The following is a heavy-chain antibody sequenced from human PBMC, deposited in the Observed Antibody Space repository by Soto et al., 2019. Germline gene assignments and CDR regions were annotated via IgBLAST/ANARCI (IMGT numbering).Heavy chain of an antibody. D-gene: IGHD3-16*02. Sequence: PGGSLRLSCAASGFTFSSYWMSWVRQAPGKGLEWVANIKQDGSEKYYVDSVKGRFTISRDNAKNSLYLQMNSLRAEDTAVYYCARDRLNRRDYIWGSYRSSRFDNWGQGTLVTVSS. CDR3: ARDRLNRRDYIWGSYRSSRFDN. J-gene: IGHJ4*02. CDR1: GFTFSSYW. CDR2: IKQDGSEK. V-gene: IGHV3-7*01.